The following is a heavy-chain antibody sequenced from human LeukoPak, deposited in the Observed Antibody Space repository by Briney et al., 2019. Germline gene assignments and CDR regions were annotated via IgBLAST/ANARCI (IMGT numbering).Heavy chain of an antibody. J-gene: IGHJ4*02. CDR3: ARDSGLYYDSSGYYPDY. CDR2: ISYDGSNK. D-gene: IGHD3-22*01. V-gene: IGHV3-30*03. Sequence: GGSLRLSCAASGFTFSSYGMHWVRQAPGKGLEWVAVISYDGSNKYYADSVKGRFTISRDNSKNTLYLQMNSLRAEDTAVYYCARDSGLYYDSSGYYPDYWGQGTLVTVSS. CDR1: GFTFSSYG.